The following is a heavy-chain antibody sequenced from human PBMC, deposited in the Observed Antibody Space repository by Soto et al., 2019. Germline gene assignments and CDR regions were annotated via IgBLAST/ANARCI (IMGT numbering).Heavy chain of an antibody. Sequence: QVQLVQSGAEVKKPGASVKVSCKASGYTFTSYAMHWVRQAPGQRLEWMGWINAGNGNTKYSQKFQGRVTITRDTSTSTAYMELSSLRSEDTAVYYCARVTGYYAPDYWGQGTLVTVSS. CDR3: ARVTGYYAPDY. D-gene: IGHD3-9*01. CDR1: GYTFTSYA. J-gene: IGHJ4*02. V-gene: IGHV1-3*01. CDR2: INAGNGNT.